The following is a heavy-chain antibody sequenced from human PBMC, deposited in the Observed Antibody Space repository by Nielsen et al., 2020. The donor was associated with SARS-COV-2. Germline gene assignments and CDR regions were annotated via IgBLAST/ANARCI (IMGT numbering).Heavy chain of an antibody. D-gene: IGHD1-7*01. J-gene: IGHJ6*02. CDR1: GYTFTSYA. CDR2: INTNTGNP. V-gene: IGHV7-4-1*02. CDR3: ARSGTTRYYYYGMDV. Sequence: ASVKVSCKASGYTFTSYAMNWVRQAPGQGLEWMGWINTNTGNPTYAQGFTGRFVFSLDTSVSTAYLQISSLKAEDTAVYYCARSGTTRYYYYGMDVWGQGTTVTVSS.